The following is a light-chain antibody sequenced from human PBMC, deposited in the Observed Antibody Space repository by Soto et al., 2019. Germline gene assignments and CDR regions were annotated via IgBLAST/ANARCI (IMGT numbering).Light chain of an antibody. V-gene: IGKV3-15*01. J-gene: IGKJ5*01. CDR3: QQCDDWPIT. Sequence: IVMTQSPATMSVSPGERATLSCRASQSVSSNLAWYQQKPGQAPSLLIYGASTRAADVPARFSGSGSGTEFTLTISSLQSEDFEIYYCQQCDDWPITFGQGTRLEIK. CDR1: QSVSSN. CDR2: GAS.